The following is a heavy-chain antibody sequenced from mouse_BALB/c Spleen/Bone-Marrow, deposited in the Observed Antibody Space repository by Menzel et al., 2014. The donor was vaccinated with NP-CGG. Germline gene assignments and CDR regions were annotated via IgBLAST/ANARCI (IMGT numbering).Heavy chain of an antibody. CDR3: ARELLYGNYSDY. J-gene: IGHJ2*01. D-gene: IGHD2-1*01. V-gene: IGHV1-54*01. Sequence: QVQLQQSGAELVRPGTSVKVSRKASGYAFTNYLIEWVKQRPGQGLEWIGVINPGSGGTNYNEKFKGKATLTADKSSSTAYMQLSSLTSDDSAVYFCARELLYGNYSDYWGQGTTLTVSS. CDR1: GYAFTNYL. CDR2: INPGSGGT.